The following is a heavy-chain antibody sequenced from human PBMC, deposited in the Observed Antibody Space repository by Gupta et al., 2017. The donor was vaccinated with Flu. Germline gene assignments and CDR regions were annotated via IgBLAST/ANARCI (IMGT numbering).Heavy chain of an antibody. J-gene: IGHJ4*02. V-gene: IGHV3-23*01. CDR3: ARTIFGVFKSPTRFDY. Sequence: APGKGLELVSAIMGSGGSTYYADSVKGRFTISRDNSKNTLYLQMNSLGAEDTAVYYGARTIFGVFKSPTRFDYWGQGTLVTISS. CDR2: IMGSGGST. D-gene: IGHD3-3*01.